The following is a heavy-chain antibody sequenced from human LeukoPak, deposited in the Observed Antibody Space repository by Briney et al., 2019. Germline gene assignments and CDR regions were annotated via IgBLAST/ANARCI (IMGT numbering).Heavy chain of an antibody. V-gene: IGHV4-30-4*08. CDR3: ARAYCSSTSCYTDYYYMDV. J-gene: IGHJ6*03. CDR1: GGSISSGDYY. Sequence: SQTLSLTCTVSGGSISSGDYYWGWIRQPPGKGLEWIGYIYYSGSPYYNPSLKSRVTISVDTSKNQFSLKLSSVTAADTAVYYCARAYCSSTSCYTDYYYMDVWGKGTTVTVSS. D-gene: IGHD2-2*02. CDR2: IYYSGSP.